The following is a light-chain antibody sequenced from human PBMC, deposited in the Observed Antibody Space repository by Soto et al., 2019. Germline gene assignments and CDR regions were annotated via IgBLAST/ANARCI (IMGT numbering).Light chain of an antibody. CDR1: SSDVGGYNY. V-gene: IGLV2-11*01. CDR2: DVT. Sequence: QSALTQPRSVSGSPGQSVTISCTGTSSDVGGYNYVSWYQQHPGKAPKLMIYDVTTRPSGVPDRFSGSKSGNTASLSISGLQADDEADYYCCSYVGTSTFVIFGGGTKVTVL. J-gene: IGLJ2*01. CDR3: CSYVGTSTFVI.